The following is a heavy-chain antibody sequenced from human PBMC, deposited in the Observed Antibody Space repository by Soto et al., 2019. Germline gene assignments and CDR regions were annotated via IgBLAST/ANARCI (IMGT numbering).Heavy chain of an antibody. CDR2: ISTYNGNT. Sequence: QVQLVQSGAEVKKPGASVKVSCKASGYTFTTYDISWVRQAPGQGLEWMGRISTYNGNTNYPQSLQGRLTMTTDTSTATGYMELRSLRSDDTVLYYSARDGHHVLRANGQSMYRIDVRGPGTTANVS. CDR1: GYTFTTYD. V-gene: IGHV1-18*01. J-gene: IGHJ6*02. CDR3: ARDGHHVLRANGQSMYRIDV. D-gene: IGHD2-8*01.